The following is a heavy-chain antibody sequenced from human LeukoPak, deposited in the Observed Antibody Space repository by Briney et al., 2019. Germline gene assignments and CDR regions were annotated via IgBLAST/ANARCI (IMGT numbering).Heavy chain of an antibody. D-gene: IGHD3-10*01. CDR2: IYYSGST. CDR1: GGSISSYY. J-gene: IGHJ4*02. V-gene: IGHV4-59*08. Sequence: SETLSLTCTVSGGSISSYYWSWIRQPPGKGLEGIGYIYYSGSTNYNPSLKSRVTISVDTSKNQFSLKLSSVTAADTAVYYCARLVRGVYDYWGQGTLVTVSS. CDR3: ARLVRGVYDY.